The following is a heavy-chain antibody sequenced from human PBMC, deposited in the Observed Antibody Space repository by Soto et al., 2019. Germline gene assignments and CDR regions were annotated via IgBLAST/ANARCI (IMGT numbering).Heavy chain of an antibody. CDR1: DGSISPYH. CDR3: ARGRRYSAYDFEY. Sequence: QVQLQESGPGLVKSSETLSLTCTVSDGSISPYHWSWIRQPPGKGLEWIGYISYSGSTNFNPSLKGRVTLSMDTSKNQFSLRLSSVTAADTAVYFCARGRRYSAYDFEYWGRGALVTVSS. J-gene: IGHJ4*02. D-gene: IGHD5-12*01. CDR2: ISYSGST. V-gene: IGHV4-59*01.